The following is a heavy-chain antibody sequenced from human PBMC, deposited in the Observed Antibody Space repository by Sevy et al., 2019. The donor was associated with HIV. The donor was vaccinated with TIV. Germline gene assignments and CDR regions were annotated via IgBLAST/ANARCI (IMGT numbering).Heavy chain of an antibody. CDR3: ARDRGAVAGSDAFDI. J-gene: IGHJ3*02. V-gene: IGHV3-53*01. D-gene: IGHD6-19*01. CDR1: GFTVSTNY. CDR2: IYSGGST. Sequence: GGSLRLSCAASGFTVSTNYMSWVRQAPGKGLEWVSVIYSGGSTYYADSVKGRFTISRDNSKTTLYLKINSLRAEDTAVYYCARDRGAVAGSDAFDIWGQGTMVTVSS.